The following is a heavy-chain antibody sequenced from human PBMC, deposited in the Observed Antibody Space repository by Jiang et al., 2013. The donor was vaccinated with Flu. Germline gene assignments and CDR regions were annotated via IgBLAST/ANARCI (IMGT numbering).Heavy chain of an antibody. CDR3: ARLSWGYGSSPTNLIDY. Sequence: SVKVSCKASGYTFTNYDINWVRQATGQGLELMGWMNPNSGNTGYAQKFQGRVTMTRNTSISTAYMELSSLRSEDTAVYYCARLSWGYGSSPTNLIDYWGQGTLVTVSS. V-gene: IGHV1-8*01. CDR2: MNPNSGNT. CDR1: GYTFTNYD. D-gene: IGHD6-6*01. J-gene: IGHJ4*02.